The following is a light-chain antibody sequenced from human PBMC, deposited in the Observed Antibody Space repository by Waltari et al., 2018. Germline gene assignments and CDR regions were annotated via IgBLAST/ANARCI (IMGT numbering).Light chain of an antibody. CDR3: QQYRGLWT. CDR2: DAS. J-gene: IGKJ1*01. CDR1: QTVSSW. V-gene: IGKV1-5*01. Sequence: DIQMTQSPSTLSASVGDRVTITCRASQTVSSWLAWYRQKPGEAPKLLIYDASSLESGVPSRYSGSGSGTEFTLTISSLQSDDFATYYCQQYRGLWTFGQGTRVEVK.